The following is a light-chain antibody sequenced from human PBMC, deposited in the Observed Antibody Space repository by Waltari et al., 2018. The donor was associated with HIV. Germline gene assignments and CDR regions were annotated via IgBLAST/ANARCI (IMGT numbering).Light chain of an antibody. V-gene: IGLV1-40*01. J-gene: IGLJ3*02. CDR3: QSFDSSLSGGVV. CDR2: GNK. CDR1: ASNIGAGFD. Sequence: QSVLTQPPSVSGAPGQRVTISCTGNASNIGAGFDVHWYQQVPGTAPKFVLYGNKNRPSGVPDRFSGSKSGTSASLAITGLQAEDDAYYYCQSFDSSLSGGVVFGGGTKVTVL.